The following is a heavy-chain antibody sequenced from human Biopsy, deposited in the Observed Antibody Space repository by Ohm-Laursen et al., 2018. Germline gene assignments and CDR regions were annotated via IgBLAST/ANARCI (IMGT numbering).Heavy chain of an antibody. CDR2: IYTSGSP. CDR3: ARGTGRYYVYGAFDI. CDR1: GDSINNYS. V-gene: IGHV4-4*07. J-gene: IGHJ3*02. Sequence: SESLSFTCSVSGDSINNYSWCWIRQSAGKGLEWIGRIYTSGSPNYNLSLESRVTMSVDTSKNQFSLNLRSVTAADTAVYYCARGTGRYYVYGAFDIWGQGTVVTVSS. D-gene: IGHD1-26*01.